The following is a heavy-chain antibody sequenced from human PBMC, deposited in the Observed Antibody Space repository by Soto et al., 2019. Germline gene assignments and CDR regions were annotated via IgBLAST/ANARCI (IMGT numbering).Heavy chain of an antibody. Sequence: PGGSLRLSCAASGFTFSGDSMNWVRQAPGKGLEWISYISSSSSTIYYADSVKGRFTISRDNAKNSLYLQMNSLRAEDTAVYYCAANRGYNYYYGMDAWGQGTTVTVSS. CDR1: GFTFSGDS. CDR2: ISSSSSTI. V-gene: IGHV3-48*01. D-gene: IGHD3-22*01. J-gene: IGHJ6*02. CDR3: AANRGYNYYYGMDA.